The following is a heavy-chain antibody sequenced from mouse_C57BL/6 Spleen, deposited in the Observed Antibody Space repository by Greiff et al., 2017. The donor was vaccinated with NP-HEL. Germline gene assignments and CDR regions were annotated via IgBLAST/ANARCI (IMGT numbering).Heavy chain of an antibody. CDR3: ARESAHYYFDY. Sequence: QVQLQQPGAELVRPGSSVKLSCKASGYTFTSYWMDWVKQRPGQGLEWIGNIYPSDSETHYNQKFKDKATLTVDKSSSTAYMQLSSLTSEDSAVYYCARESAHYYFDYWGQGTTLTVSS. V-gene: IGHV1-61*01. CDR1: GYTFTSYW. CDR2: IYPSDSET. J-gene: IGHJ2*01.